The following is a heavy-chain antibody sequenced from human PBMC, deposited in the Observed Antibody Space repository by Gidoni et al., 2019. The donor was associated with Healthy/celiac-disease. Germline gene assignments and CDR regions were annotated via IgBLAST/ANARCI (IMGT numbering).Heavy chain of an antibody. J-gene: IGHJ6*03. Sequence: EVQLLEYGGGLVQPGGSLRLSCAAAGFTFSSYAMSWVRQAPGKGLEWVAAISGSGGSTYYADAVKGRFTISRDKSKNTLYLQMNSLRAEDTAVYYCAKDYLAVAGDYMDVWGKGTTVTVSS. CDR1: GFTFSSYA. CDR3: AKDYLAVAGDYMDV. CDR2: ISGSGGST. V-gene: IGHV3-23*01. D-gene: IGHD6-19*01.